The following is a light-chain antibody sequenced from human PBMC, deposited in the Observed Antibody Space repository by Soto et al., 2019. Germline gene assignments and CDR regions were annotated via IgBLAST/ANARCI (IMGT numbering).Light chain of an antibody. CDR3: QQSYSTLYT. V-gene: IGKV1-39*01. J-gene: IGKJ2*01. Sequence: DIQMTQSPSSLSASVGERVTITCRASQSISSYLNWYQQKPGKAPKLLIYAASSLQSGVPSRFSGSGSGTDFTLTISSLQPEDFATYYCQQSYSTLYTFGQGPKLEIK. CDR1: QSISSY. CDR2: AAS.